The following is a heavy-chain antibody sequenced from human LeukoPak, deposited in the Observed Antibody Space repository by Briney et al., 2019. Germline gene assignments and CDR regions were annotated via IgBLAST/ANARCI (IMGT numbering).Heavy chain of an antibody. J-gene: IGHJ4*02. CDR3: ARGRHYYDSSGYYYNY. CDR1: GASFSAYY. Sequence: SETLSLTCAVYGASFSAYYWSWIRQPPGKGLEWIGEINHSGSTNYNPSVKSRVTISVDTSKNQFSLKLSSVTAADTAVYYCARGRHYYDSSGYYYNYCGQGTLVTVSS. V-gene: IGHV4-34*01. D-gene: IGHD3-22*01. CDR2: INHSGST.